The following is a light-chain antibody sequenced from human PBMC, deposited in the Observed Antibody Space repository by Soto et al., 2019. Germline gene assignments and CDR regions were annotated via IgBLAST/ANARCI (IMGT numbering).Light chain of an antibody. Sequence: EIVMTQSPATLSVSPGERATLSCRSSQSVSSYLAWYQQKPGQAPRLLIYGAYTRATGIPARFSASGSGTEFTPTRGRLSSEEVQTLHCLEINSGPRHMVGQGTRLEIK. CDR2: GAY. CDR3: LEINSGPRHM. CDR1: QSVSSY. J-gene: IGKJ5*01. V-gene: IGKV3-15*01.